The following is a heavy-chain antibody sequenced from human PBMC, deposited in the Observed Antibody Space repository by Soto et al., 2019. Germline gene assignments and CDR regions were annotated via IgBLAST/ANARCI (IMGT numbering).Heavy chain of an antibody. CDR3: VRDSRRGGSYWELYYYYGMDV. J-gene: IGHJ6*02. Sequence: GGSLRLSCSASGFTFSSYAMHWVRQAPGKGLEYVSGISSNGGTTYYADSVKGRFTISRDKSKNTLYLQMNTLRREDTAVFYCVRDSRRGGSYWELYYYYGMDVWGQGTTVTVSS. CDR1: GFTFSSYA. D-gene: IGHD1-26*01. V-gene: IGHV3-64D*06. CDR2: ISSNGGTT.